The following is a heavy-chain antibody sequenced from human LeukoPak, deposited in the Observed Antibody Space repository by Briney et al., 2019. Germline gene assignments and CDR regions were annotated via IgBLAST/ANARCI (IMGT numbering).Heavy chain of an antibody. D-gene: IGHD3-10*01. CDR2: ISGSGGST. J-gene: IGHJ2*01. CDR1: GFTFSSYA. Sequence: GGSLRLSCAASGFTFSSYAMSWVRQAPGKGLEWVLGISGSGGSTYYADSVKGRFTISRDNSKNTLYLQMNSLRAEDTAVYFCAKDRGGSSPWYFDLWGRGTLVTVSS. CDR3: AKDRGGSSPWYFDL. V-gene: IGHV3-23*01.